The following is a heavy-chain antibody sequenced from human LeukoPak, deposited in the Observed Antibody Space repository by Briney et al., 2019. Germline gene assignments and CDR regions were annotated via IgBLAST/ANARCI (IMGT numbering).Heavy chain of an antibody. Sequence: GRSLRLSCAASGFTFSGYGMHWVRQAPGKGLEWVSGIDGSGGSANYADSVRGRLTISRDNSKNTLYLQMNSLRAEDTAVYYCAKFNYGDYDGAWGQGTLVTVSS. D-gene: IGHD4-17*01. V-gene: IGHV3-23*01. CDR3: AKFNYGDYDGA. CDR2: IDGSGGSA. J-gene: IGHJ5*02. CDR1: GFTFSGYG.